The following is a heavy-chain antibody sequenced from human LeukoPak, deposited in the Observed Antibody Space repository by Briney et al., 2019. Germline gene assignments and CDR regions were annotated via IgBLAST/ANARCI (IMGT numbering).Heavy chain of an antibody. V-gene: IGHV3-66*02. Sequence: GGSLRLSCAAPGFTVSSNYMSWVRQAPGKGLEWVSVIYSGGSTYYADSVKGRFTISRDNSKNTLYLQMNSLRAEDTAVYYCARSTFGPSGYYNYYYMDVWGKGTTVTVSS. CDR2: IYSGGST. J-gene: IGHJ6*03. CDR1: GFTVSSNY. D-gene: IGHD1-26*01. CDR3: ARSTFGPSGYYNYYYMDV.